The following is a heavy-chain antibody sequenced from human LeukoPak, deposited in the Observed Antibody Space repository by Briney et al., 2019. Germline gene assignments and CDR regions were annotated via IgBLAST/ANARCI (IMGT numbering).Heavy chain of an antibody. CDR1: GGTFSSYA. D-gene: IGHD3-10*01. CDR3: AAQGRITMVRGAPRPGKHSNYYYYMDV. V-gene: IGHV1-69*01. J-gene: IGHJ6*03. Sequence: GSSVKVSCKASGGTFSSYAISWVRQAPGQGLEWMGGIIPIFGTANYAQKFQGRVTITADESTSTAYMELSSLRSEDTAVYYCAAQGRITMVRGAPRPGKHSNYYYYMDVWGKGTTVTISS. CDR2: IIPIFGTA.